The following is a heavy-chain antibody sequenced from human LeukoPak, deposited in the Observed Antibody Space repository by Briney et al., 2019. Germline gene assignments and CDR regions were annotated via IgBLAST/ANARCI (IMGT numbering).Heavy chain of an antibody. CDR3: ARGHYDLNL. CDR1: GFTFSNSW. Sequence: GGSLRLSCAASGFTFSNSWMTWVRQAPGKGLQWVAHINQDGGDKNYLDSVRGRFTISRDNAKNSLYLQMNSLTADDTAVYYCARGHYDLNLWGQGTTVTVSS. V-gene: IGHV3-7*01. CDR2: INQDGGDK. J-gene: IGHJ6*02.